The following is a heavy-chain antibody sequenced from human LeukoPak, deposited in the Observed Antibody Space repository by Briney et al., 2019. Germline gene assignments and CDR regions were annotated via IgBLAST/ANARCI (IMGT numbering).Heavy chain of an antibody. CDR2: INEDGSTT. J-gene: IGHJ4*02. Sequence: GGSLRLSCAASGFTFSSNWMHWVRQAPGKGLVWVSRINEDGSTTNYADSVKGRSTIFRDNAKNTLYLQTNSLRAEDTAIYYCFREGGDWGQGTLVTVSS. CDR1: GFTFSSNW. CDR3: FREGGD. V-gene: IGHV3-74*01. D-gene: IGHD3-10*01.